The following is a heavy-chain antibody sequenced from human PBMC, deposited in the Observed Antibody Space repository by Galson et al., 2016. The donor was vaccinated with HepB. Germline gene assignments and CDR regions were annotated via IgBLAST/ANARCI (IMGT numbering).Heavy chain of an antibody. J-gene: IGHJ4*02. V-gene: IGHV4-4*02. CDR2: IHHRGRT. CDR3: ARGGNWQFDY. CDR1: GGSISSDYW. Sequence: SETLSLTCDVSGGSISSDYWWSWVRQPPGKGLEWIGEIHHRGRTNYNPSLKSRVTISLDKSKNQFPLKLTSVTAADTAVFYCARGGNWQFDYWGQGSLVSVSS. D-gene: IGHD1-1*01.